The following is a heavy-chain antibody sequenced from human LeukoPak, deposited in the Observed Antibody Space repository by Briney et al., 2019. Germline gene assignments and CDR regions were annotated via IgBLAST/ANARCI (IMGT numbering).Heavy chain of an antibody. V-gene: IGHV4-39*01. CDR3: ARNASSLGAGAFDI. CDR2: IYYSGST. CDR1: GGSISSSSYY. Sequence: SETLSLTCTVSGGSISSSSYYWGWIRQPPGKGLEWIGSIYYSGSTYYNPSLKSRVTISVDTSKNQFSLKLSSVTAADTAVYYCARNASSLGAGAFDIWGQGTMVTVSS. J-gene: IGHJ3*02. D-gene: IGHD2-2*01.